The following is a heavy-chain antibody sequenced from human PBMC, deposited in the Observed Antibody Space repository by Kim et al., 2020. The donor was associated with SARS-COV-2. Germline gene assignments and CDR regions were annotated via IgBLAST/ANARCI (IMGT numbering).Heavy chain of an antibody. V-gene: IGHV3-21*01. CDR3: ARYSYGENWFDP. D-gene: IGHD5-18*01. J-gene: IGHJ5*02. Sequence: YYADSVKGRFTISRDNAKNSLYLQMNSLRAEDTAVYYCARYSYGENWFDPWGQGTLVTVSS.